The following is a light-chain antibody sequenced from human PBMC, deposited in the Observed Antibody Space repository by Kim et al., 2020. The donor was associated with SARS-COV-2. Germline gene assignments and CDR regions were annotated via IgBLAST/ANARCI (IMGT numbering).Light chain of an antibody. CDR1: SLRSYY. Sequence: LGQTVRITCQGDSLRSYYASWYQQKPGQAPVLVIYGKNNRPSGIPDRFSGSSSGNTASLIITGAQAEDEADYYCNSRDSSGNPRWVFGGGTQLTVL. CDR3: NSRDSSGNPRWV. V-gene: IGLV3-19*01. CDR2: GKN. J-gene: IGLJ3*02.